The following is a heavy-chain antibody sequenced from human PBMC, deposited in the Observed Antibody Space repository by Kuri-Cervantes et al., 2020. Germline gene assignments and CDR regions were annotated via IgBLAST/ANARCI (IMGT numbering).Heavy chain of an antibody. V-gene: IGHV3-30*02. J-gene: IGHJ6*03. CDR3: AREHSHDDYYMDV. CDR2: IRYDGSNK. D-gene: IGHD1/OR15-1a*01. CDR1: GFTSSNHG. Sequence: GESLKISCAASGFTSSNHGIHWVRQTPGKGLEWVTFIRYDGSNKYYADSVEGRFTISRDNSKNMVYLQLNSLRTEDSAVYYCAREHSHDDYYMDVWGKGATVTVSS.